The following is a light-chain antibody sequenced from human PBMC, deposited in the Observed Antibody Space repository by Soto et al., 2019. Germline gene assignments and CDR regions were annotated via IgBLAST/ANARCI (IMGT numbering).Light chain of an antibody. Sequence: EIVMTQSPPTLSVSPGERVTLSCRASQSLRGYLAWYQVKPGRAPRRLLYGVSPRATGVPARFSGSVSGTEFPLTISSLQSQDFAVYYCQQCNNWQGTFGQATRLE. CDR1: QSLRGY. V-gene: IGKV3-15*01. J-gene: IGKJ5*01. CDR2: GVS. CDR3: QQCNNWQGT.